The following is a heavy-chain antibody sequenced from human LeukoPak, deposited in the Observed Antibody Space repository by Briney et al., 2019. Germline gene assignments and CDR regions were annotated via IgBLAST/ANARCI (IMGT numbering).Heavy chain of an antibody. D-gene: IGHD4-23*01. V-gene: IGHV3-74*01. CDR1: GFTFSSYW. CDR2: INSDGSST. CDR3: ARADDGANSWVNY. J-gene: IGHJ4*02. Sequence: GGSLRLSCAASGFTFSSYWVHWVRQAPGKGLVWVSPINSDGSSTSYADSVKGRFTISRDNAKNTLSLQMNSLRAEDTAVYYCARADDGANSWVNYWGQGTLVTVSS.